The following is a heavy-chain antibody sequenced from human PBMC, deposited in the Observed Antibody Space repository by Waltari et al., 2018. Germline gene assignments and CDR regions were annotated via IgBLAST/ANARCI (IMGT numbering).Heavy chain of an antibody. CDR3: ARLGDTSSWFSD. J-gene: IGHJ4*02. CDR2: IYDSGNT. D-gene: IGHD6-13*01. Sequence: QLQLQESGPRLVKPSETLSLTCNASGGSISSYYWSWIRQPPGKKLEWIAYIYDSGNTNYNPSLRSRVTISVDRSTNQFSLKMTSVTAADTAIYYCARLGDTSSWFSDWGQGTLVTVSS. CDR1: GGSISSYY. V-gene: IGHV4-59*08.